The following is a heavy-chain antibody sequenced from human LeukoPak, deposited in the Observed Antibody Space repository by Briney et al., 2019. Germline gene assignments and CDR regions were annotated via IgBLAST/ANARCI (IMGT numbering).Heavy chain of an antibody. D-gene: IGHD3-9*01. J-gene: IGHJ4*02. CDR2: IHSSGST. CDR3: ARDPGGTDWYNFDF. Sequence: ADTLCLTCTASGVSFSGHFWSWFRRPPGKGLENIGYIHSSGSTNYNPSYKSRVTVSLEMSKNQLSLSLSSVTAADTAVYCARDPGGTDWYNFDFWGQGIPVTVSS. V-gene: IGHV4-59*11. CDR1: GVSFSGHF.